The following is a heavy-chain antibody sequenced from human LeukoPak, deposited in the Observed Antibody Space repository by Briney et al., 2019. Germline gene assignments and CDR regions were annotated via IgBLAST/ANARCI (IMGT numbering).Heavy chain of an antibody. J-gene: IGHJ4*02. CDR1: GGSISSSY. CDR2: IYYSGST. Sequence: PSETLSLTCTVSGGSISSSYWSWIRQPPGKGLEWIGYIYYSGSTNYNPSLKSRVTISVDTSKNQFSLKLSSVTAADTAVYYCARHTLGYSYGPDYWGQGTLVTVSS. D-gene: IGHD5-18*01. CDR3: ARHTLGYSYGPDY. V-gene: IGHV4-59*08.